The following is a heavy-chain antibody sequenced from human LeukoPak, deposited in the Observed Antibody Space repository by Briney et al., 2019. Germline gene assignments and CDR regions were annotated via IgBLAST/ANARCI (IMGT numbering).Heavy chain of an antibody. J-gene: IGHJ5*02. CDR1: GGSFSGYY. CDR2: INHSGST. Sequence: SETLSLTCAVYGGSFSGYYWSWIRQPPGKGLEWIGEINHSGSTNYNPSLKSRVTISVDTSKNQFSLKLSSVTAEDTAVYYCARDPSSGCPWGQGTLVTVSS. V-gene: IGHV4-34*01. CDR3: ARDPSSGCP. D-gene: IGHD6-19*01.